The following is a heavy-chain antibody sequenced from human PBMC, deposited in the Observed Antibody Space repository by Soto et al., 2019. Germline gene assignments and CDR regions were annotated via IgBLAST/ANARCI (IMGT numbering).Heavy chain of an antibody. D-gene: IGHD3-22*01. J-gene: IGHJ4*02. CDR1: GYTFTSYG. Sequence: ASVKVSCKTSGYTFTSYGINWVRQAPGQGLEWMGWISAYNGNTNYAQNLQGRVTMTTDTSTSTAYMELRSLRSDDTAVYYCARDLGYYDSSGYYTFDYWGQGTLVTVSS. CDR2: ISAYNGNT. V-gene: IGHV1-18*01. CDR3: ARDLGYYDSSGYYTFDY.